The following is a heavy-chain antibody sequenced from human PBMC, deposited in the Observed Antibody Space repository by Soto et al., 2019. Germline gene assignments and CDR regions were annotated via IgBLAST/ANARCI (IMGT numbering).Heavy chain of an antibody. Sequence: ASVKVSCKVSGYTLTELSMHWVRQAPGKGLERMGGFDPEDGETIYAQKFQGRVTMTEDTSTDTAYMELSSLRSEDTAVYYCATEWLAVAARGVDFDYWGQGTLVTVSS. V-gene: IGHV1-24*01. D-gene: IGHD6-19*01. CDR2: FDPEDGET. CDR3: ATEWLAVAARGVDFDY. CDR1: GYTLTELS. J-gene: IGHJ4*02.